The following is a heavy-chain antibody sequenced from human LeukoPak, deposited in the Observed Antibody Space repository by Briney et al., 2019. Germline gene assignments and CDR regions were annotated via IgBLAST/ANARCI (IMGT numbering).Heavy chain of an antibody. CDR2: ISAYNGNT. CDR1: GYTFTSYG. D-gene: IGHD3-9*01. J-gene: IGHJ5*02. Sequence: ASVKVSCKASGYTFTSYGISWVRQAPGQGLEWMGWISAYNGNTNYAQYLQGRVTMTTDTSTSTAYMELRSLRSDDTAVYYCARDGGQSYDILTGYYNNDWFDPWGQGTLVIVSS. CDR3: ARDGGQSYDILTGYYNNDWFDP. V-gene: IGHV1-18*01.